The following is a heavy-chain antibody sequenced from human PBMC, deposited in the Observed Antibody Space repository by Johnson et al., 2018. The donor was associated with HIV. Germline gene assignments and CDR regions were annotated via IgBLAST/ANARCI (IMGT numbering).Heavy chain of an antibody. D-gene: IGHD6-6*01. CDR3: ARGSSSSRFSPLGAFDI. CDR2: IYSGGST. Sequence: VHLVESGGGLVQPGGSLRLSCAVSGYSVTGYNVNWVRQAPVKGLEWVSAIYSGGSTYYADSVKGRFTIFRDNSKNTLYLQMKSLRAEDTAVYYCARGSSSSRFSPLGAFDIWGQGTMVTVSS. J-gene: IGHJ3*02. V-gene: IGHV3-66*02. CDR1: GYSVTGYN.